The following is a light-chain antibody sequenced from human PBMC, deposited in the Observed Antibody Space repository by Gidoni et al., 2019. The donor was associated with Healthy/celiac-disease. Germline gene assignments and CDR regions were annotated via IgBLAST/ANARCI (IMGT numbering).Light chain of an antibody. CDR1: KLEDKY. CDR3: QAWDSSTAVVV. J-gene: IGLJ2*01. CDR2: QDT. V-gene: IGLV3-1*01. Sequence: SYELTQPPSVPVSPGQTATITCSGDKLEDKYACWYQQRPGQSPVLVIYQDTKRPSGIPERFSGSNSGNTATLTISGTQAMDEADYYCQAWDSSTAVVVFGGGTKLTVL.